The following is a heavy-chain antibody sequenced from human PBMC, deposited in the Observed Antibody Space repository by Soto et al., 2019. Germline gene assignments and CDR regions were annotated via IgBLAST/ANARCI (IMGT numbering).Heavy chain of an antibody. CDR1: GYTFTSYY. J-gene: IGHJ6*03. CDR2: INPSGGST. CDR3: ARELELRSYYYYMDV. D-gene: IGHD1-7*01. Sequence: GASVKVSCKASGYTFTSYYMHWVRQAPGQGLEWMGIINPSGGSTSYAQKFQGRVTMTRDTSTSTVYMELSSLRSEDTAVYYCARELELRSYYYYMDVWGKGTTVTVSS. V-gene: IGHV1-46*03.